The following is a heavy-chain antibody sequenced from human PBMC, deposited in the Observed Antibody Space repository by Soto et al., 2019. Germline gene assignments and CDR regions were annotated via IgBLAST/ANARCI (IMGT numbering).Heavy chain of an antibody. V-gene: IGHV4-34*01. CDR3: ARGGILHWRYLYYMDV. J-gene: IGHJ6*03. Sequence: SETLSLTCVVSGGSLSDYFWSWIRQPPGMALEWIGEINHLGSINYNPSLKSRVTMSVDTSKNQFSLTLNSVTAADTATYYCARGGILHWRYLYYMDVRDRGTTVTVSS. CDR1: GGSLSDYF. D-gene: IGHD2-21*01. CDR2: INHLGSI.